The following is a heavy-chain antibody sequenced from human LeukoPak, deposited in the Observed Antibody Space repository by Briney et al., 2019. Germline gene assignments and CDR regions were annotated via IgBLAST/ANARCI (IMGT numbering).Heavy chain of an antibody. Sequence: SETLSLTCTVSGGSISSYYWSWIRQPPGKGLEWIGYIYYSGSTYYNPSLKSRVTISIDTSKNQFSLRLSSVTAADTAVYYCARVRSWNDFDYWDQGTLVAVSS. CDR2: IYYSGST. V-gene: IGHV4-59*01. CDR3: ARVRSWNDFDY. J-gene: IGHJ4*02. D-gene: IGHD1-1*01. CDR1: GGSISSYY.